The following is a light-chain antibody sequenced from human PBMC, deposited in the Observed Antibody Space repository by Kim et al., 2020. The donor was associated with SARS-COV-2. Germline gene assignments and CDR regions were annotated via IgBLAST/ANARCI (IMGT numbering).Light chain of an antibody. J-gene: IGLJ3*02. V-gene: IGLV3-25*03. CDR2: KDT. CDR1: ALPNQY. CDR3: QSPDSSATWV. Sequence: SYELTQPHSVSVSPGQTARITCSGDALPNQYVYWYQQRPGRAPLLIIYKDTERPSGVPDRISGSSSGTTATLTISGVQAEDESDFYCQSPDSSATWVFGGGTKLTVL.